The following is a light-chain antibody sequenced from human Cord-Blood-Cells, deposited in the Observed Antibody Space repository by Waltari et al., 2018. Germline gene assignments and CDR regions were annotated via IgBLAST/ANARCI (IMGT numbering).Light chain of an antibody. Sequence: DSVMTQSPDSLAVSLGERATINCKSSQSVLYSSNNKNYLAWYQQKPGQPPKLLIYWASTRESGVPDRFRGSGSGTDFTLTISSLQAEDVAVYSCQQYYSTPYTFGQGTTLEIK. CDR1: QSVLYSSNNKNY. J-gene: IGKJ2*01. CDR3: QQYYSTPYT. CDR2: WAS. V-gene: IGKV4-1*01.